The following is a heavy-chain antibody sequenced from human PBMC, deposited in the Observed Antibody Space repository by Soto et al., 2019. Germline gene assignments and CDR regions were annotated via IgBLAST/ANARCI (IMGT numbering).Heavy chain of an antibody. CDR3: ARASGTNIHFDY. CDR2: INTDGSST. V-gene: IGHV3-74*01. J-gene: IGHJ4*02. D-gene: IGHD1-26*01. CDR1: GLTFSSYW. Sequence: GGSLRLSCAASGLTFSSYWMHWVRQAPGKGLVWVSRINTDGSSTTYADSVKGRFTISRDNTKNTLYLQMNSLRVEDTAVYYCARASGTNIHFDYWGQGT.